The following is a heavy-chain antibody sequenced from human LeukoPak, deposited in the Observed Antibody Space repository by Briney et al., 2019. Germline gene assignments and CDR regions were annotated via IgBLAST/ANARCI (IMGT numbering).Heavy chain of an antibody. D-gene: IGHD2-21*02. CDR2: ITSSGNYI. CDR3: ARACGGDCYLGDN. Sequence: PGGSLRLSCAASGFTFSGYSMNWVRQAPGKGLEWVSSITSSGNYIYYADSVKGRFTISRDNAKNSLYLQMDSLRAEDTAVYYCARACGGDCYLGDNWGQGILVTVSS. CDR1: GFTFSGYS. V-gene: IGHV3-21*01. J-gene: IGHJ4*02.